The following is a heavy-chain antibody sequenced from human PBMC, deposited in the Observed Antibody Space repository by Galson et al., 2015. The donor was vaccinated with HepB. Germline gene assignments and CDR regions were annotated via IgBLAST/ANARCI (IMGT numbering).Heavy chain of an antibody. CDR1: GYTFTSYG. Sequence: SVKVSCKASGYTFTSYGISWVRQAPGQGLEWMGWISAYNGNTNYAQKLQGRVTMTTDTSTSTAYMELRSLRSDDTAVYYCARDRERLSNYDFWSGYYLNWFDPWGQGTLVTVSS. V-gene: IGHV1-18*04. CDR3: ARDRERLSNYDFWSGYYLNWFDP. CDR2: ISAYNGNT. J-gene: IGHJ5*02. D-gene: IGHD3-3*01.